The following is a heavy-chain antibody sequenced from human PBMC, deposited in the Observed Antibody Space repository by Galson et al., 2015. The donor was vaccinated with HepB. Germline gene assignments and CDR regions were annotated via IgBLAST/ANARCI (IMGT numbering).Heavy chain of an antibody. D-gene: IGHD6-19*01. CDR1: GFTFSSYD. CDR3: ATTTVAGSSY. Sequence: SLRLSCAASGFTFSSYDMHWVRQAPGKGLEWVAVISYDGSSKYYADSVKGRFTISRDNSKNTLYLQMNSLRAEDTAVYYCATTTVAGSSYWGQGTLVTVSS. J-gene: IGHJ4*02. V-gene: IGHV3-30*03. CDR2: ISYDGSSK.